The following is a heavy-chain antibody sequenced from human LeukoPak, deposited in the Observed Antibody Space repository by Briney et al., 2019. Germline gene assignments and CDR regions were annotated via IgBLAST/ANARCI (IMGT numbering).Heavy chain of an antibody. Sequence: SETLSLTCTVSGGSISSYYWSWIRQPPGKGLEWIGYIYYSGSTNYNPSLKSRVTMSVDTSKNQFSLKLSSVTAADTAVYYCRGEPAAIRGVDYWGQGTLVTVSS. D-gene: IGHD2-2*01. CDR2: IYYSGST. V-gene: IGHV4-59*12. J-gene: IGHJ4*02. CDR3: RGEPAAIRGVDY. CDR1: GGSISSYY.